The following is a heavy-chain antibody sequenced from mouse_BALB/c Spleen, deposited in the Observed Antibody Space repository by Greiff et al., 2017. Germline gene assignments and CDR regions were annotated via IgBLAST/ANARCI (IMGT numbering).Heavy chain of an antibody. D-gene: IGHD1-2*01. CDR1: GYTFTSYW. J-gene: IGHJ4*01. CDR3: ARRETSLLRGDAMDY. Sequence: QVQLQQPGAELVKPGASVKLSCKASGYTFTSYWMHWVKQRPGQGLEWIGEINPSNGRTNYNEKFKSKATLTVDKSSSTAYMQLSSLTSEDSAVYYCARRETSLLRGDAMDYWGQGTSVTVSS. V-gene: IGHV1S81*02. CDR2: INPSNGRT.